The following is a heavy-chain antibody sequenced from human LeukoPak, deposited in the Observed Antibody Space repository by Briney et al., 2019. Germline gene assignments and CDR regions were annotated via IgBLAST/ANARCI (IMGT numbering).Heavy chain of an antibody. D-gene: IGHD3-3*01. V-gene: IGHV4-34*01. Sequence: SETLSLTCAVYGGSSSGYYWSWIRQPPGKGLEWIGEINHSGSTNYNPSLKSRVTISVDTSKNQFSLKLSSVTAADTAVYYCARGYDFWRLDYWGQGTLVTVSP. CDR1: GGSSSGYY. J-gene: IGHJ4*02. CDR3: ARGYDFWRLDY. CDR2: INHSGST.